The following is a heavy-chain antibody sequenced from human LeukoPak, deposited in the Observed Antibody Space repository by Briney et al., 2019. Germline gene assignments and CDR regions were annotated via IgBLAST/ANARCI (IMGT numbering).Heavy chain of an antibody. CDR2: MSAYNGKT. Sequence: ASVKVSCEASGYSFTSYGFNWVRQAPGQGLEWMGWMSAYNGKTNYAHSLQGRVTVTADTSTSTAYMELRSLRSEDTAVYYCARDLELLWFGESYRFDPWGQGTLVTVSS. V-gene: IGHV1-18*01. CDR1: GYSFTSYG. D-gene: IGHD3-10*01. J-gene: IGHJ5*02. CDR3: ARDLELLWFGESYRFDP.